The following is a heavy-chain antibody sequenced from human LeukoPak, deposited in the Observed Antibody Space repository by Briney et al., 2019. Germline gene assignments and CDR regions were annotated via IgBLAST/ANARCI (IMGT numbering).Heavy chain of an antibody. CDR3: AXETVPSTXDGXDYFDS. Sequence: PGGSLRLSCAAXXXXXXTXAXSXVRXXPXXXXEXXSXISDSGADRXFXDXXKGRFTISXDXSKNTLYLHMSSLRAEDTAVYYXAXETVPSTXDGXDYFDSXXXGTPVTVSS. CDR2: ISDSGADR. J-gene: IGHJ4*02. V-gene: IGHV3-23*01. CDR1: XXXXXTXA. D-gene: IGHD4-17*01.